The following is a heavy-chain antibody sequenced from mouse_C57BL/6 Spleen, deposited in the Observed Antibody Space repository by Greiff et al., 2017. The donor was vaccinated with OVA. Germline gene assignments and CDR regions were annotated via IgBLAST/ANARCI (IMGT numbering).Heavy chain of an antibody. CDR1: GFTFSSYG. Sequence: EVKLQESGGDLVKPGGSLKLSCAASGFTFSSYGMSWVRQTPDKRLEWVATISSGGSYTYYPDSVKGRFTISRDNAKNTLYLQMSSLKSEDTAMYYCARQEYFDYWGQGTTLTVSS. J-gene: IGHJ2*01. V-gene: IGHV5-6*01. CDR3: ARQEYFDY. CDR2: ISSGGSYT.